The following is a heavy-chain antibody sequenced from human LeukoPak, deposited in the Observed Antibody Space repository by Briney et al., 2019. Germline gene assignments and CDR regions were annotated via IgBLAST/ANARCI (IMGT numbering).Heavy chain of an antibody. D-gene: IGHD2-2*01. V-gene: IGHV4-59*10. Sequence: GSLRPSCAASGFTFTEYEMNWTRQAPGKGLEWIGRIYTSGSTNYNPSLKSRVTMSVDTSKNQFSLKLSSVTAADTAVNYWPSLHVSKYCSSTSCSYRSYKQFDPWGQGTLVTVSS. CDR3: PSLHVSKYCSSTSCSYRSYKQFDP. J-gene: IGHJ5*02. CDR2: IYTSGST. CDR1: GFTFTEYE.